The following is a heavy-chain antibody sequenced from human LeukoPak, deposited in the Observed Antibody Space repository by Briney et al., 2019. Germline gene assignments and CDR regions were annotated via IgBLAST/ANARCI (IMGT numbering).Heavy chain of an antibody. CDR1: GFTFVNYA. CDR2: ISGSGGST. Sequence: PGGSLRLSCVASGFTFVNYAMSWVRQAPGRGLEWVSAISGSGGSTYHADSVKGRFTLSRDNSKNTLYLQMNSLRAEDTAVYYCAKHLKYYYDSSGYYYFDYWGQGTLVTVSS. CDR3: AKHLKYYYDSSGYYYFDY. J-gene: IGHJ4*02. D-gene: IGHD3-22*01. V-gene: IGHV3-23*01.